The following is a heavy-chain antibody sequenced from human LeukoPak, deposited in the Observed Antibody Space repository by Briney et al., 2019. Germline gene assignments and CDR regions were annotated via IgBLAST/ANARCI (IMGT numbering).Heavy chain of an antibody. CDR1: GYSFTNPW. CDR3: AANIAIAGTMDY. CDR2: IYPGDSNR. V-gene: IGHV5-51*01. J-gene: IGHJ4*02. D-gene: IGHD6-13*01. Sequence: GESLKISCKGSGYSFTNPWIAWVRQMPGKGLECMGVIYPGDSNRIYSPSFQGQVTISADKSISTACLQWSSLKASDTAMYYCAANIAIAGTMDYWGQGTLVAVSS.